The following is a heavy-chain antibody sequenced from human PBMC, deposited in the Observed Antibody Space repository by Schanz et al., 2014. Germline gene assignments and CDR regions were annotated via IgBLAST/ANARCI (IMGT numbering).Heavy chain of an antibody. Sequence: QVQLVESGGGLVKPGGSLRLSCAASGFTFSDYYMNWIRQAPGKGLEWVSYISNSGYTIYYADSVKGRFTISRDNAKNSLYLQMNSRRAEDTAVYYWARDPPPYSSSPYYWYYGMDVWGQGTTVTVSS. CDR1: GFTFSDYY. J-gene: IGHJ6*02. D-gene: IGHD6-6*01. V-gene: IGHV3-11*01. CDR3: ARDPPPYSSSPYYWYYGMDV. CDR2: ISNSGYTI.